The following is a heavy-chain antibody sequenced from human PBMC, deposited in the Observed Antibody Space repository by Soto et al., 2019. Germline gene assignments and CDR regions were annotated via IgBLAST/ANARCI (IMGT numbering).Heavy chain of an antibody. V-gene: IGHV3-21*01. CDR1: GFTFSSYS. J-gene: IGHJ4*02. D-gene: IGHD2-2*01. Sequence: GGSLRLSCAASGFTFSSYSMNWVRQAPGKGLEWVSSISSSSSYIYYADSVKGRFTISRDNAKNSLYLQMNSLRAEDTAVYYCARTYKLLGYCSSTSCPDFDYWGQGTLVTVSS. CDR2: ISSSSSYI. CDR3: ARTYKLLGYCSSTSCPDFDY.